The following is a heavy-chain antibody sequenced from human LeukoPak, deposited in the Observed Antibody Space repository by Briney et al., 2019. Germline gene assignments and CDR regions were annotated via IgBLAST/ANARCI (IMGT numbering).Heavy chain of an antibody. V-gene: IGHV3-21*01. CDR3: ARDLGLGRGWYGGDF. Sequence: GGSLRLSCAASGFTFSSYSMNWVRQAPGKGLEWVSSISSSSSYIYYADSVKGRFTLSRDNSKYTVYLHMNSLTPEDTAVYYCARDLGLGRGWYGGDFWGQGTLVTVSS. J-gene: IGHJ4*02. CDR1: GFTFSSYS. CDR2: ISSSSSYI. D-gene: IGHD6-19*01.